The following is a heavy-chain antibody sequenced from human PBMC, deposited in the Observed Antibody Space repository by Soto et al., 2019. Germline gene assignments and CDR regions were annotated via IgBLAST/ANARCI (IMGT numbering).Heavy chain of an antibody. J-gene: IGHJ4*02. CDR2: IYYSGST. Sequence: SETLSLTCTVSGGSISSYYWSWIRQPPGKGLEWIGYIYYSGSTNYNPSLKSRVTISVDTSKNQFSLKLSSVTAADTAVYYCARAGYGDYFYDYFDYWGQGTLVTVSS. V-gene: IGHV4-59*01. CDR1: GGSISSYY. D-gene: IGHD4-17*01. CDR3: ARAGYGDYFYDYFDY.